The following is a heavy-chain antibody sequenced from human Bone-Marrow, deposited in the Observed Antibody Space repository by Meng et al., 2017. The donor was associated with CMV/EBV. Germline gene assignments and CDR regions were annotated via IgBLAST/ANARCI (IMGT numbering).Heavy chain of an antibody. J-gene: IGHJ6*02. CDR3: ARDRYDFWSGYYRPYYYGMNV. Sequence: GESLKISCAASGFTFSSYSMNWVRQAPGKGLEWVSSISSSSSYIYYADSVKGRFTISRDNAKNSLYLQMNSLRAEDTAVYYCARDRYDFWSGYYRPYYYGMNVWAQGTTVTVSS. D-gene: IGHD3-3*01. CDR2: ISSSSSYI. CDR1: GFTFSSYS. V-gene: IGHV3-21*01.